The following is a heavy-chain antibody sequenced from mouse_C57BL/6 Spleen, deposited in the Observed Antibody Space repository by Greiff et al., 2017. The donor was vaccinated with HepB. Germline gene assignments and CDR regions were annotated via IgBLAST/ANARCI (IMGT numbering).Heavy chain of an antibody. Sequence: VQLQQSGPELVKPGASVKISCKASGYSFTGYYMNWVKQSPEKSLEWIGEINPSTGGTTYNQKFKAKATLTVDKSSSTAYMQLKSLTSEDSAVYYCASVYDYHAMDYWGQGTSVTVSS. CDR1: GYSFTGYY. J-gene: IGHJ4*01. CDR3: ASVYDYHAMDY. V-gene: IGHV1-42*01. D-gene: IGHD2-4*01. CDR2: INPSTGGT.